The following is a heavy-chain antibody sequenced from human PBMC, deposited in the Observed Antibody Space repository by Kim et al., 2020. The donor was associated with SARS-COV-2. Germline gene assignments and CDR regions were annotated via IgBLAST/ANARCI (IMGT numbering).Heavy chain of an antibody. V-gene: IGHV4-31*03. CDR2: IYYSGST. D-gene: IGHD3-10*01. J-gene: IGHJ4*02. CDR1: GGSISSGGYY. CDR3: AQGGSGSYPDYFDY. Sequence: SETLSLTCTVSGGSISSGGYYWSWIRQHPGKGLEWIGYIYYSGSTYYNPSLKSRVTISVGTSKNQFSLKLSSVTAADTAVYYCAQGGSGSYPDYFDYWGQGSLVTVYS.